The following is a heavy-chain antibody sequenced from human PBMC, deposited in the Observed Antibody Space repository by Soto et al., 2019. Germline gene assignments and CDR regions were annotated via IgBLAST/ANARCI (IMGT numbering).Heavy chain of an antibody. CDR2: MNPNSGNT. V-gene: IGHV1-8*01. CDR1: GYTFTSYD. Sequence: ASVKVSCKASGYTFTSYDINWVRQATGQGLEWMGWMNPNSGNTGYAQKFQGRVTMTRNTSISTAYMELSSLRSEDTAVYYCARGRQWLGNDAFDIWGQGTMVTVSS. J-gene: IGHJ3*02. CDR3: ARGRQWLGNDAFDI. D-gene: IGHD6-19*01.